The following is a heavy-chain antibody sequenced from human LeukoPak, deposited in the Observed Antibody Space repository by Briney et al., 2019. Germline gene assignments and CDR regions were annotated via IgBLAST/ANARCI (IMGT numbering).Heavy chain of an antibody. CDR1: GGSISSYY. Sequence: SETLSLTCTVSGGSISSYYWSWIRQPPGKGLEWIAYIYYSGSTNYNPSLKSRVTISVDTSKNQFSLKLSSVTAADTAVYYCARRYGSGSSGTFDYWGQGTLVTISS. V-gene: IGHV4-59*01. CDR3: ARRYGSGSSGTFDY. J-gene: IGHJ4*02. CDR2: IYYSGST. D-gene: IGHD3-10*01.